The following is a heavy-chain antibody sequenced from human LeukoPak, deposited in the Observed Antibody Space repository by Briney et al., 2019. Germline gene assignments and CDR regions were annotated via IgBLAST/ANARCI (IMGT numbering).Heavy chain of an antibody. D-gene: IGHD3-10*01. J-gene: IGHJ6*02. Sequence: SQTLSLTCAISGDSVSSNSAAWNWIRQSPSRGLEWLGRTYYRSKWYNDYAVSVKSRITINPDTSKNQFSLQLNSVTPEDTAVYYCARDLGSGSYYPHDYYYGMDVWGQGTTVTVSS. V-gene: IGHV6-1*01. CDR3: ARDLGSGSYYPHDYYYGMDV. CDR2: TYYRSKWYN. CDR1: GDSVSSNSAA.